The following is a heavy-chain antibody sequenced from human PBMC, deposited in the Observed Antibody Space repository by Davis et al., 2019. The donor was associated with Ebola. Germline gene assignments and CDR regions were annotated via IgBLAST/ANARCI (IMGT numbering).Heavy chain of an antibody. CDR2: IRSKANSYAT. Sequence: PGGSLRLSCAASGFTFSGSAMHWVRQASGKGLEWVGRIRSKANSYATAYAASVKGRFTIPRDDSKNTAYLQMNSLKTEDTAVYYCTSSAVAGTYEYRGQGTLVTVSS. V-gene: IGHV3-73*01. J-gene: IGHJ4*02. CDR3: TSSAVAGTYEY. CDR1: GFTFSGSA. D-gene: IGHD6-19*01.